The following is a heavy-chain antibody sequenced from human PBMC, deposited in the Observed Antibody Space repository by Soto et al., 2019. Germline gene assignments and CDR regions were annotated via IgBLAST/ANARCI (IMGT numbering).Heavy chain of an antibody. CDR3: AIFSRAITGIRVGSAVSAFLLKRSSDL. CDR2: SSGSGGST. Sequence: WVSASSGSGGSTYYADSVKGRXXISRDNSKNTLYLQMNSLRAEDTAVSYCAIFSRAITGIRVGSAVSAFLLKRSSDL. D-gene: IGHD1-26*01. V-gene: IGHV3-23*01. J-gene: IGHJ2*01.